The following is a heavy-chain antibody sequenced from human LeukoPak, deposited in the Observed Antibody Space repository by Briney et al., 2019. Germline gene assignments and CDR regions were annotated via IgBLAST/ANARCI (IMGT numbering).Heavy chain of an antibody. J-gene: IGHJ3*02. CDR2: IYYSGST. Sequence: SETLSLTCTVPGGSISSYYWSWIRQPPGKGLEWIGYIYYSGSTNYNPSLKSRVTISVDTSKNQFSLKLSSVTAADTAVYYCARRGCSSTSCPCDPYAFDIWGQGTMVTVSS. CDR1: GGSISSYY. D-gene: IGHD2-2*01. CDR3: ARRGCSSTSCPCDPYAFDI. V-gene: IGHV4-59*08.